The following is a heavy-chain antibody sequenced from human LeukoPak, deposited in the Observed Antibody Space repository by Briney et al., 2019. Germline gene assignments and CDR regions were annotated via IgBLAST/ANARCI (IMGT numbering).Heavy chain of an antibody. CDR2: IIPILGIA. CDR1: GGTFSSYA. D-gene: IGHD6-13*01. CDR3: ASTNSSPRGMDV. J-gene: IGHJ6*02. V-gene: IGHV1-69*04. Sequence: ASVTVSCTASGGTFSSYAISWVRQAPGQGLEWMGRIIPILGIANYAQKFQGRVTITADKSMSTAYMELSSLRSEDTAVYYCASTNSSPRGMDVWGQGTTVTVSS.